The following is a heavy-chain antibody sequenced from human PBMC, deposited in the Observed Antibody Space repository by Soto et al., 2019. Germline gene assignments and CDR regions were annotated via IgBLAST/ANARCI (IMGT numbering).Heavy chain of an antibody. J-gene: IGHJ6*02. Sequence: QVHLVQSGVEVKKPGASVKVSCTAHGYNLREHGVSWLRQVPGQGFEWMGWISGDNVNRRSSQRFQDRLTMTTATSTNAASMELRSLRSDDTAVYFCGREGQQLAQEQYFQFNGVDVWGQGTSVTVSS. CDR1: GYNLREHG. CDR3: GREGQQLAQEQYFQFNGVDV. D-gene: IGHD6-13*01. V-gene: IGHV1-18*01. CDR2: ISGDNVNR.